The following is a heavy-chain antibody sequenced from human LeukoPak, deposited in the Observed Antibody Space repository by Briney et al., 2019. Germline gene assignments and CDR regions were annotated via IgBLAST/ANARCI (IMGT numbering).Heavy chain of an antibody. D-gene: IGHD6-13*01. CDR3: ARVGSSSWIFDY. CDR2: IYHSGST. J-gene: IGHJ4*02. V-gene: IGHV4-4*02. CDR1: GGSISSSNW. Sequence: SETLSLTCAVSGGSISSSNWWSWVRQPPGKGLEWIGEIYHSGSTNYNPSLKSRVTISVDKSKNQFSLKLSSVTAADTAVYSCARVGSSSWIFDYWGQGTLVTVSS.